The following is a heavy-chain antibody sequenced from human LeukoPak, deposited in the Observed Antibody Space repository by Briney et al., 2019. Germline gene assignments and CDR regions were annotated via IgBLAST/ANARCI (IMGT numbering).Heavy chain of an antibody. CDR3: ARGDWSLGYGMDV. CDR1: GYTFTSYA. D-gene: IGHD3/OR15-3a*01. J-gene: IGHJ6*02. V-gene: IGHV1-3*01. Sequence: ASVNVSCKASGYTFTSYAMHWVRQAPGQRLEWMGWINAGNGNTKYSQKFQGRVTITRDTSASTAYMELSSLRSEDTAVYYCARGDWSLGYGMDVWGQGTTVTVSS. CDR2: INAGNGNT.